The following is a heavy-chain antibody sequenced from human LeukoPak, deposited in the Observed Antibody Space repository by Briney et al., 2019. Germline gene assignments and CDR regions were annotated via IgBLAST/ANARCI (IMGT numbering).Heavy chain of an antibody. CDR1: GFTFSSSA. D-gene: IGHD3-22*01. J-gene: IGHJ6*02. V-gene: IGHV3-23*01. CDR3: AKVLGHDSNGNYWYGMDV. CDR2: ISNNGGYT. Sequence: PGGSLRLSCAASGFTFSSSAMSWVRQAPGKGLEWVSAISNNGGYTYYADSVQGRFTISRDNSKSTLCLQMNSLRADDTAVYYCAKVLGHDSNGNYWYGMDVWGQGTTVTVSS.